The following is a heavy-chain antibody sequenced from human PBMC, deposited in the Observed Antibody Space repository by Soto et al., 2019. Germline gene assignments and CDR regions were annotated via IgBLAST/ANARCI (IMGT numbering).Heavy chain of an antibody. CDR1: GGSISSYY. CDR3: ARYSAASGTYYFDY. CDR2: IYYSGST. V-gene: IGHV4-59*12. J-gene: IGHJ4*02. D-gene: IGHD6-13*01. Sequence: SETLSLTCTVSGGSISSYYWSWIRQPPGKGLEWIGYIYYSGSTNYNPSLKSRVTISVDTSKNQFSLKLSSVTAADTAVYFCARYSAASGTYYFDYWGQGALVTVSS.